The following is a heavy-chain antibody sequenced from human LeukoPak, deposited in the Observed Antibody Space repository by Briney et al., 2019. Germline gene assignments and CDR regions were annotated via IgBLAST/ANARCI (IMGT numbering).Heavy chain of an antibody. CDR2: ISGSGGST. CDR1: GFTFSSYA. J-gene: IGHJ4*01. CDR3: VVNDYVWGSYPIFDY. D-gene: IGHD3-16*02. Sequence: PGGSLRLSCAASGFTFSSYAMSWVRQAPGKGLEWVSDISGSGGSTYYADSVKGRFTISRDNSKNTLYLQMNSLRAEDTAVYYCVVNDYVWGSYPIFDYWGQGTLVTVSS. V-gene: IGHV3-23*01.